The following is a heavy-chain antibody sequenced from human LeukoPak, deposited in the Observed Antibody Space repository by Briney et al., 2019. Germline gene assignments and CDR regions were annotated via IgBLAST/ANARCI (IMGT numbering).Heavy chain of an antibody. J-gene: IGHJ4*02. D-gene: IGHD3-10*01. CDR1: GGSFSGYY. CDR3: ARRSITMVRGALWGADY. Sequence: SETLSLTCAVYGGSFSGYYWSWIRQPPGKGLEWIGEINHSGSTNYNPSLKSRVTISVDTSKNQFSLKLSSVTAADTAVYYCARRSITMVRGALWGADYWGQGTLVTVSS. CDR2: INHSGST. V-gene: IGHV4-34*01.